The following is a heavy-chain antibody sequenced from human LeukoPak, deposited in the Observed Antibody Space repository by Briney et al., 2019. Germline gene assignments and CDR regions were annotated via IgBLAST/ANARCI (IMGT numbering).Heavy chain of an antibody. CDR2: IYHSGST. Sequence: SETLSLTCTVSGGSISSDGYYWSWIRQPPGKGLEWIGYIYHSGSTYYNPSLKSRVTISVDTSKNQFSLKLSSVTAADTAVYYCARAGSDCSSTSCPPRNYYYMDVWGKGTTVTVSS. D-gene: IGHD2-2*01. CDR1: GGSISSDGYY. J-gene: IGHJ6*03. CDR3: ARAGSDCSSTSCPPRNYYYMDV. V-gene: IGHV4-30-2*01.